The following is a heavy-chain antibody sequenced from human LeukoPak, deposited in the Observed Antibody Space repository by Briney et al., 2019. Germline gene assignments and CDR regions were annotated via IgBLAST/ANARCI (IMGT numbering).Heavy chain of an antibody. CDR2: INQDGSEN. V-gene: IGHV3-7*01. Sequence: GGSLRLSCAASGFTFSSYWMSWVRQAPGMGLEWVANINQDGSENYYVDSVKGRFTISRDNANNSLYLHMNSLRAEDTAVYYCARDPPSGYDSPGDWGQGTLVTVPS. D-gene: IGHD3-22*01. J-gene: IGHJ4*02. CDR1: GFTFSSYW. CDR3: ARDPPSGYDSPGD.